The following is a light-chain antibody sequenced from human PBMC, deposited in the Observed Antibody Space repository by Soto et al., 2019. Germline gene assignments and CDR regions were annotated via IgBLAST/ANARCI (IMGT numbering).Light chain of an antibody. V-gene: IGLV2-14*01. Sequence: QSALTQPASVSGSPGQSITISCTGTSSDVGGYNYVSWYQQHPGKAPKLMIYEVSNRPSGVSNRFSGSKSGNTASLTISGLQAEDEADYYCSSYTSSSTPVVFGTGTQPTVL. CDR1: SSDVGGYNY. CDR3: SSYTSSSTPVV. J-gene: IGLJ7*01. CDR2: EVS.